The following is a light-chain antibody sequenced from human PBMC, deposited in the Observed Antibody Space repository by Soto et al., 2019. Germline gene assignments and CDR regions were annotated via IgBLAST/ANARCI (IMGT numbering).Light chain of an antibody. CDR1: SSDVGAYNY. J-gene: IGLJ2*01. V-gene: IGLV2-14*01. Sequence: QSVLTQPASVSGSPGQSFTISCTATSSDVGAYNYVSWYQQYPGKAPKLMIYEVINRPSGVSNRFSGSKSGNTASLIISGLQAEDEADYYCSSYTSSSTLVFGGGTKVTVL. CDR3: SSYTSSSTLV. CDR2: EVI.